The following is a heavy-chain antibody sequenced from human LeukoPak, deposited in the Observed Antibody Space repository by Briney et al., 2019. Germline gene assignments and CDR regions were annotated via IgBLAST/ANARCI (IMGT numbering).Heavy chain of an antibody. D-gene: IGHD4-17*01. V-gene: IGHV3-23*01. CDR3: AKVRLTTVTRGSLNY. CDR1: GFTFDDYA. Sequence: PGRSLRLSCAASGFTFDDYAMHWVRQAPGKGLEWVSAISGSGGSTYYADSVKGRFTISRDNSKNTLYLQMNSLRAEDTAVYYCAKVRLTTVTRGSLNYWGQGTLVTVSS. J-gene: IGHJ4*02. CDR2: ISGSGGST.